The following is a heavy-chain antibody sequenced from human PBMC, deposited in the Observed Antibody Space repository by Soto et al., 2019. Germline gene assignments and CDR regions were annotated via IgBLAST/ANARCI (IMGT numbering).Heavy chain of an antibody. CDR2: IYHSGYT. CDR3: ASRLPGGMDV. J-gene: IGHJ6*02. CDR1: GEYFSSSRL. D-gene: IGHD2-21*02. Sequence: SETLSLTCAVSGEYFSSSRLWSWVRQPPGKGLEWIGEIYHSGYTNYNPSLKSRVTISVDKSKNQFSLWLTSVTAADAAVYYCASRLPGGMDVWGQGTTVTVSS. V-gene: IGHV4-4*02.